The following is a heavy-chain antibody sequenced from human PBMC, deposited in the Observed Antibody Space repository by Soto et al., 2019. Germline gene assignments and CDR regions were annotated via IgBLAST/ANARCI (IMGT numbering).Heavy chain of an antibody. J-gene: IGHJ4*02. D-gene: IGHD3-22*01. CDR1: GFTFSRFG. Sequence: QVQLVESGGDVVQPGRSLRLSCVASGFTFSRFGMHWVRQASGKGLEWVAGIWYDGSNRLYADSVRGRFTISRDDSKNTLYLQMISLRAVDLAVNCCARGESRGYYPGPLDYWGQGTLVAVSS. CDR3: ARGESRGYYPGPLDY. V-gene: IGHV3-33*01. CDR2: IWYDGSNR.